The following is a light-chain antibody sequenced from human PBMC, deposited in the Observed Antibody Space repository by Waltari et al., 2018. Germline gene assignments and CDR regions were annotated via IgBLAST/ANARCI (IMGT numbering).Light chain of an antibody. CDR3: QHRSNWPPFT. J-gene: IGKJ2*01. CDR2: DAS. Sequence: DIVLTQSPATLSLSPGERATLSCRASESIGNDYLAWYQQTPGQAPRRLIYDASNRATGIPARFSGSGSGTDFTLTIASLEPEDFAVYYGQHRSNWPPFTFGQGTKLEMK. CDR1: ESIGNDY. V-gene: IGKV3-11*01.